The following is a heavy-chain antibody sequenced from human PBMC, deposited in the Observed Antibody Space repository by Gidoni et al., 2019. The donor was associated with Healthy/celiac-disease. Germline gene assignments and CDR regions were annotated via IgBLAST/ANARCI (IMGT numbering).Heavy chain of an antibody. CDR3: ARDFPGYSSSSHY. CDR2: IYHSGST. D-gene: IGHD6-6*01. J-gene: IGHJ4*02. CDR1: GYSISSGYY. Sequence: QVQLQESGPGLVKPSETLSLTCTVSGYSISSGYYWGWIRQPPGKGLEWIGSIYHSGSTYYNPSLKSRVTISVDTSKNQFSLKLSSVTAADTAVYYCARDFPGYSSSSHYWGQGTLVTVSS. V-gene: IGHV4-38-2*02.